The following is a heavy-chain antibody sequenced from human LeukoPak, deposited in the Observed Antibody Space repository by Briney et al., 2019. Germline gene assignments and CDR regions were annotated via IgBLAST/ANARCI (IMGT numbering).Heavy chain of an antibody. D-gene: IGHD3-10*01. CDR1: RYTFTDYY. J-gene: IGHJ4*02. CDR3: ARGGWVRGVITRTGLDY. CDR2: INPDSGGT. Sequence: GASVKVSCKASRYTFTDYYMHWLRQAPGQGLEWMGWINPDSGGTNYAQKFQGRVTMTRDTSIGTVYMELSRLRSDDTAVYYCARGGWVRGVITRTGLDYWGQGTLVTVSS. V-gene: IGHV1-2*02.